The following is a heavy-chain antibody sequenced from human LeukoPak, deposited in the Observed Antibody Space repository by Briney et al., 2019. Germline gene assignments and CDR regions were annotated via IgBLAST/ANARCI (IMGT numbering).Heavy chain of an antibody. D-gene: IGHD3-3*01. CDR2: IYSGGST. V-gene: IGHV3-66*01. J-gene: IGHJ4*02. CDR3: ARDPPITIFGVVPGDY. CDR1: GFTVSSNY. Sequence: GGSLRLSCAASGFTVSSNYMSWVRQAPGKGLEWVSVIYSGGSTYYADSVKGRFTISRGNSKNTLYLQMNSLRAEDTAVYYCARDPPITIFGVVPGDYWGQGTLVTVSS.